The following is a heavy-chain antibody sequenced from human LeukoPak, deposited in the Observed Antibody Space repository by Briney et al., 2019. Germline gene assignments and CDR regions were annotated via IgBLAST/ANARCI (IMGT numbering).Heavy chain of an antibody. V-gene: IGHV4-4*07. CDR2: IYISGNT. CDR3: ARPQGTAFDP. Sequence: SSETLSLTCTVSGGSISSYYWSWIRQPAGKGLEWIGRIYISGNTNYNPSLKSRVTISVDTSKNQFSLKLSSVTAADTAVYYCARPQGTAFDPWGQGTLVTVSS. J-gene: IGHJ5*02. CDR1: GGSISSYY. D-gene: IGHD1-1*01.